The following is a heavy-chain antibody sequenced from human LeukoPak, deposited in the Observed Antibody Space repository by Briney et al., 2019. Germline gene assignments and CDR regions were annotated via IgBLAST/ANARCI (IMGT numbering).Heavy chain of an antibody. Sequence: GGSLRLSCAASGFTFNSYAMNWVRQGAGRGLDWVSTISGTSGTTNYADSVEGRFSISRDDSKNTLYLQMTSLRVEDTAVYFCARVQPDNNDEYNWFDPWGQGTQVTVSS. D-gene: IGHD1-1*01. CDR1: GFTFNSYA. V-gene: IGHV3-23*01. CDR3: ARVQPDNNDEYNWFDP. J-gene: IGHJ5*02. CDR2: ISGTSGTT.